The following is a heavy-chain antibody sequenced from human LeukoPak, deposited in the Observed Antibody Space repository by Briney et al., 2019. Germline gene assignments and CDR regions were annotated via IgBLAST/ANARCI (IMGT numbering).Heavy chain of an antibody. CDR1: GFTFSSFV. CDR3: VRGVGVSRFNYLDP. V-gene: IGHV3-33*01. J-gene: IGHJ5*02. Sequence: GRSLTLSCAASGFTFSSFVMHWVRQAPGKGLEWVAVIWYDASNKYYADSVKGRFTISRDNSKNTLYLHMNSLRDDDTAVYYCVRGVGVSRFNYLDPWGQGTLVIVSS. D-gene: IGHD1-7*01. CDR2: IWYDASNK.